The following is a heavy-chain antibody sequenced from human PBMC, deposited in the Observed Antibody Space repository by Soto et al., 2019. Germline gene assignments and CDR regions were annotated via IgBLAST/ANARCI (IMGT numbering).Heavy chain of an antibody. J-gene: IGHJ6*02. Sequence: PSETLSLTCTVSGGSISSYYWSWIRQPPGKGLEWIGYIYYSGSTNYNPSLKSRVTISVDTSKNQFSLKLSSVTAADTAVYYCARSGLKVRGVIGVYYYYGMDVWGQGTTVTVSS. D-gene: IGHD3-10*01. CDR1: GGSISSYY. CDR2: IYYSGST. V-gene: IGHV4-59*01. CDR3: ARSGLKVRGVIGVYYYYGMDV.